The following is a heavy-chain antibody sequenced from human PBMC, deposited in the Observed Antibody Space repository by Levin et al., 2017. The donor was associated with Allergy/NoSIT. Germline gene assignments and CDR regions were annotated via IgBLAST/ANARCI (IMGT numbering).Heavy chain of an antibody. CDR2: ISSSSSYI. CDR3: ARARGYSGQNTFDY. Sequence: GGSLRLSCAASGFTFSSYSMNWVRQAPGKGLEWVSSISSSSSYIYYADSVKGRFTISRDNAKNSLYLQMNSLRAEDTAVYYCARARGYSGQNTFDYWGQGTLVTVSS. CDR1: GFTFSSYS. V-gene: IGHV3-21*01. D-gene: IGHD5-12*01. J-gene: IGHJ4*02.